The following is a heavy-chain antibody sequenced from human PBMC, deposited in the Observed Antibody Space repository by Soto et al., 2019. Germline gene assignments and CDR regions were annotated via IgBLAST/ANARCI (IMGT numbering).Heavy chain of an antibody. CDR2: IKPDESEK. CDR1: EFTFGDSW. J-gene: IGHJ5*02. V-gene: IGHV3-7*01. D-gene: IGHD4-4*01. CDR3: VRGGSNYAS. Sequence: EVQLVESGGGLVQPGGSLRLSCTASEFTFGDSWMTWVRQAPGKGLEWVARIKPDESEKKYADSVKGRFSISRDNAKNSMYLQMDSLRGEDTAVYYCVRGGSNYASWGQGTLVTVSS.